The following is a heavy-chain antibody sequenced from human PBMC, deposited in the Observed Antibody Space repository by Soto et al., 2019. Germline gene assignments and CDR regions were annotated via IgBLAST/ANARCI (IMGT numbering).Heavy chain of an antibody. V-gene: IGHV1-69*06. CDR3: ATDTPYILNSGSYQY. D-gene: IGHD1-26*01. CDR2: IIPIFGTA. J-gene: IGHJ4*02. Sequence: SVKVSCKASGGTFSSYAISWVRQAPGQGLEWMGGIIPIFGTANYAQKFQGRVTMTEDTSTDTAYMELSSLRSEDTAVYYCATDTPYILNSGSYQYWGQGTLVTAPQ. CDR1: GGTFSSYA.